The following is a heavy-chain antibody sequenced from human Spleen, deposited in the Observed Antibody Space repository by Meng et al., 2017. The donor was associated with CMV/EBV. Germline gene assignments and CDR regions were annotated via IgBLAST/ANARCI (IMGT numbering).Heavy chain of an antibody. D-gene: IGHD5-18*01. J-gene: IGHJ5*02. CDR1: GDSITTYY. CDR2: IYYNGGT. CDR3: ARGPRGYSYEKDWFDP. V-gene: IGHV4-59*01. Sequence: SETLSLTCTVSGDSITTYYWSWIRQPPGKGLQWIGYIYYNGGTNYNPSLTSRVTISVDTSKNHFSLKLSSVTAADTAVYYCARGPRGYSYEKDWFDPWGQGTLVTVSS.